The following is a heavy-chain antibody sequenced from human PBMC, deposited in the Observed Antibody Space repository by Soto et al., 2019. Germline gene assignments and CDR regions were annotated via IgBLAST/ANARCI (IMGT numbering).Heavy chain of an antibody. Sequence: QVQLVQSGAEVKKPGASVKVSCKASGYTFTSYYMHWVRQAPGQGLEWMGIINPSGGSTSYAQKFQGRVTMTRDTSTSTVYMELSSLRSEDTAVYYCASRLLYSISSGYYGMDVWGQGTTVTVSS. J-gene: IGHJ6*02. CDR3: ASRLLYSISSGYYGMDV. CDR2: INPSGGST. CDR1: GYTFTSYY. V-gene: IGHV1-46*01. D-gene: IGHD6-6*01.